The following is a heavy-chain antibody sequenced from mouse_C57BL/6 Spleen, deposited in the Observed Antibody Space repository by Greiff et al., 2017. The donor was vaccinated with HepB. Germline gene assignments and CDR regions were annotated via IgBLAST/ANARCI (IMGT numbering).Heavy chain of an antibody. J-gene: IGHJ4*01. CDR2: IRSKSNNYAT. D-gene: IGHD2-4*01. Sequence: EVQRVESGGGLVQPKGSLKLSCAASGFSFNTYAMNWVRQAPGKGLEWVARIRSKSNNYATYYADSVKDRLTISRDDSESMLYLQMNNLKTEDTAMYYCVAYDYDGVYAMDYWGQGTSVTVSS. CDR1: GFSFNTYA. V-gene: IGHV10-1*01. CDR3: VAYDYDGVYAMDY.